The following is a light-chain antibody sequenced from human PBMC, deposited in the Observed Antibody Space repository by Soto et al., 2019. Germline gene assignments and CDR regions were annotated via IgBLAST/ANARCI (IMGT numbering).Light chain of an antibody. CDR3: ATCDDRRYVPV. CDR2: RNN. Sequence: QSVLTQPPSASGTPGQRVTISCSGSSSNIGTNPVQWYQQLPGTAPKLLIYRNNQRPSGVPDRFSVSKSGTSASLAISGLQAEDEADYYCATCDDRRYVPVFGGGTKLTVL. CDR1: SSNIGTNP. J-gene: IGLJ3*02. V-gene: IGLV1-44*01.